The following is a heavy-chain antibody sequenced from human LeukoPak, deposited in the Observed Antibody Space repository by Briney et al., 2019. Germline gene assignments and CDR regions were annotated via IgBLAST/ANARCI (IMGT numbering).Heavy chain of an antibody. V-gene: IGHV4-31*03. CDR3: AATMVRGENYGVDV. CDR1: GGSISSGGYY. J-gene: IGHJ6*02. D-gene: IGHD3-10*01. CDR2: IYYSGST. Sequence: SETLSLTCTVSGGSISSGGYYWSWICQHPGKGLEWIGYIYYSGSTYYNPSLKSRVTISVDTSKNQFSLKLSSVTAADTAVYYCAATMVRGENYGVDVWGQGTTVTVSS.